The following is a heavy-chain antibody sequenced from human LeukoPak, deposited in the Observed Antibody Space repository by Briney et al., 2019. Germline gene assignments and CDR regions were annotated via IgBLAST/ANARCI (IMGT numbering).Heavy chain of an antibody. V-gene: IGHV4-4*07. CDR3: ARVYSGYDLPGSLANYYFDY. Sequence: PSETLSLTCTVSGGSLSIYYWSWIRQPAGKGLEWIGRFYSGGSTDHNPSLKSRVTMSVDTSKNQFPLKLSSVTAAETAVYYCARVYSGYDLPGSLANYYFDYWGQGTLVTVSS. CDR1: GGSLSIYY. CDR2: FYSGGST. D-gene: IGHD5-12*01. J-gene: IGHJ4*02.